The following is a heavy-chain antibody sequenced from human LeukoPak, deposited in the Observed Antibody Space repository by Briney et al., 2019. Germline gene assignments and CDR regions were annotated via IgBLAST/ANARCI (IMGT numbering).Heavy chain of an antibody. V-gene: IGHV1-18*01. CDR1: GYTFTSYG. CDR2: ISAYNGNT. Sequence: ASVKVSCNASGYTFTSYGISWVRQAPGQGLEWMGWISAYNGNTNYAQKLQGRVTITTDTSTSTAYMELRSLRSDDTAVYYCAREGATTGYFDYWGQGTLVTVSS. CDR3: AREGATTGYFDY. D-gene: IGHD1-26*01. J-gene: IGHJ4*02.